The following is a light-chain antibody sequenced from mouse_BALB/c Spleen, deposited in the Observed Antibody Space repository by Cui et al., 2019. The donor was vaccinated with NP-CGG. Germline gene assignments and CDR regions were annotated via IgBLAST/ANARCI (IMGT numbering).Light chain of an antibody. J-gene: IGLJ1*01. CDR2: GTN. Sequence: QAVVTQESALTTSPGETVTLTCRSSTGVVTTSNYANWVQEKPDHLFTGLIGGTNNRAPGVTARFSGSLIGDKAALTITGAQTEDEAIYFCALWYSNHWVFGGGTKLTVL. CDR1: TGVVTTSNY. CDR3: ALWYSNHWV. V-gene: IGLV1*01.